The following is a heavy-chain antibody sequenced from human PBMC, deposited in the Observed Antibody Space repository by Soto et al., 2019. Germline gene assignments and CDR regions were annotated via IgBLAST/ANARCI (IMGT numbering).Heavy chain of an antibody. D-gene: IGHD3-22*01. J-gene: IGHJ6*02. CDR1: GFTFSSYA. V-gene: IGHV3-23*01. Sequence: GGSLSLSCAASGFTFSSYAMSWVRQAPGKGLEWVSAISGSGGSTYYADSVKGRFTISRDNSKNTLYLQMNSLRAEDTAVYYCAKTYYYDSSGYSHSYYYYYGMDVWGQGTTVTVSS. CDR2: ISGSGGST. CDR3: AKTYYYDSSGYSHSYYYYYGMDV.